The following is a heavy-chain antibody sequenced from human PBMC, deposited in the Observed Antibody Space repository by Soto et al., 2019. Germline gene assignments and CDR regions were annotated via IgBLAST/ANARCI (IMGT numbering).Heavy chain of an antibody. D-gene: IGHD4-17*01. V-gene: IGHV3-30*18. J-gene: IGHJ6*02. CDR2: ISYDGSNK. CDR1: GFTFSSYG. Sequence: GGSLRLSCAASGFTFSSYGMHWVRQAPGKGLEWVAVISYDGSNKYYADSVKGRFTISRDNSKNTLYLQMKSLRGEDTAVYYCAKGFLPDYSYYYTMDVWGQGTTVTVSS. CDR3: AKGFLPDYSYYYTMDV.